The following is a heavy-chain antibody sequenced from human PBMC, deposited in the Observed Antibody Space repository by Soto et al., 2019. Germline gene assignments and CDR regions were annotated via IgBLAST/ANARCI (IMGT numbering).Heavy chain of an antibody. CDR1: GEAFSSYA. D-gene: IGHD3-22*01. V-gene: IGHV1-69*10. CDR2: IIPILGTP. CDR3: ARERSRYDRSGYYRPDY. Sequence: SVKVSWKAAGEAFSSYASIWGRQAPGQGLEWMGGIIPILGTPNYAQKFQGRVTITADKSTSTAYMELSSLRSEDTAVYYCARERSRYDRSGYYRPDYWGQGTLVTVSS. J-gene: IGHJ4*02.